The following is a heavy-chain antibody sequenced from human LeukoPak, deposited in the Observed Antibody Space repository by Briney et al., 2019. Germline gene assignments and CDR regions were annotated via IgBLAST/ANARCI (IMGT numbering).Heavy chain of an antibody. D-gene: IGHD2-8*02. J-gene: IGHJ4*02. Sequence: GGSLRLSCAASGFTFSSYAMNWVRQAPGKGLEWVSAISGSGGSTYYADSVKGRFTISRDNSKNTLYLQMNSLRAEDTAIYYCATYRQVLLPFESWGQGTLVTVSS. CDR2: ISGSGGST. CDR1: GFTFSSYA. CDR3: ATYRQVLLPFES. V-gene: IGHV3-23*01.